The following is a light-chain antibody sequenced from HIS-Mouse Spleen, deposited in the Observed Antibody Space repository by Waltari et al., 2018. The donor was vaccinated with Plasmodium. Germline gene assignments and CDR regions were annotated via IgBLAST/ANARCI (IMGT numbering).Light chain of an antibody. CDR1: SSDVGSHNL. J-gene: IGLJ2*01. Sequence: QSALTQPASVSGSPGQSITISCPGTSSDVGSHNLVSWYQQHPGKAPKLMIYEGSKRPSGVSNRFSGSKSGNTASLTISGLQAEDEADYYCCSYAGSSTFVVFGGGTKLTVL. CDR3: CSYAGSSTFVV. V-gene: IGLV2-23*03. CDR2: EGS.